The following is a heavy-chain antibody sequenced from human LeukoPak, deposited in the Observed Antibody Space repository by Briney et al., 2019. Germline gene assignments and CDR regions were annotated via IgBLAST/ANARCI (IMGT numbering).Heavy chain of an antibody. CDR3: AARPGYDILTGYYNY. CDR2: INTQGTYT. D-gene: IGHD3-9*01. V-gene: IGHV3-74*01. CDR1: GITFSSYW. J-gene: IGHJ4*02. Sequence: PGGSLRLSCAVSGITFSSYWMHWVRQDPGRGLLWVSRINTQGTYTNYADSVKGRFTISRDNAKNSLYLQMNSLRAEDTALYYCAARPGYDILTGYYNYWGQGTLVTVSS.